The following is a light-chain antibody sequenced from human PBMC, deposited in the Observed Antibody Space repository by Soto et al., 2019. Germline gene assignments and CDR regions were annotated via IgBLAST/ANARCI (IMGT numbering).Light chain of an antibody. CDR1: QGIRND. Sequence: AIQMTQSPSSLSASVGDRVTITCRASQGIRNDLGWYQQKPGKAPKLLIYAASTLQSGVPSRFSGSGFGTDFTLTVSSLQPEDIATYFYLQDSVYPWTFGQGTKVEIK. V-gene: IGKV1-6*01. J-gene: IGKJ1*01. CDR2: AAS. CDR3: LQDSVYPWT.